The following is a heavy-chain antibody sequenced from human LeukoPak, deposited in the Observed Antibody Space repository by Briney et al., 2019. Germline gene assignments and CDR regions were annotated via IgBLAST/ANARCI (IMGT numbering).Heavy chain of an antibody. Sequence: KPSETLSLTCTVSGGSISSYYWSWIRQPPGKGLEWIGYIYYSGSTNYNPSLKSRVTISGDTSKNQFSLKLSSVTAADTAVYYCARDMGILPGNWFDPWGQGTLVTVSS. CDR3: ARDMGILPGNWFDP. V-gene: IGHV4-59*01. J-gene: IGHJ5*02. CDR1: GGSISSYY. CDR2: IYYSGST. D-gene: IGHD7-27*01.